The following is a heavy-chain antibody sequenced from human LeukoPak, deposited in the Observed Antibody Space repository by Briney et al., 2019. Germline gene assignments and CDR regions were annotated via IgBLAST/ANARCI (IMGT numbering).Heavy chain of an antibody. CDR3: ARFRMEGATTGPYNWFDP. CDR2: MNPNSGNT. CDR1: GYTFTSYD. Sequence: GSVKVFCKASGYTFTSYDINWVRQATGQGLEWMGWMNPNSGNTGYAQKFQGRVTMTRNTSISTAYMELSSLRSEDTAVYYCARFRMEGATTGPYNWFDPWGQGTLVTVSS. J-gene: IGHJ5*02. V-gene: IGHV1-8*01. D-gene: IGHD1-26*01.